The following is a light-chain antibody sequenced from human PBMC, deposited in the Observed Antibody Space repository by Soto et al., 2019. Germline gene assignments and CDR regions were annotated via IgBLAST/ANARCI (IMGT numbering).Light chain of an antibody. CDR2: GAS. J-gene: IGKJ4*01. CDR1: QSVTRTY. Sequence: ELELTRSQGTLAGTAGGRWRLPCNASQSVTRTYLAWYQQKPGQAPRFVIYGASARASGFPDRFSGSGSGSAVSAFIISLEPEEFSVYPCQLFGSYPLTFSGGTKVDIK. V-gene: IGKV3-20*01. CDR3: QLFGSYPLT.